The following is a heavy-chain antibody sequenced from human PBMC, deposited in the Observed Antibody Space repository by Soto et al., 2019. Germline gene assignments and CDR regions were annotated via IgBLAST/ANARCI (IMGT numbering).Heavy chain of an antibody. CDR1: GFTFSSYA. V-gene: IGHV3-23*01. D-gene: IGHD2-2*02. Sequence: AGGSLRLSCAASGFTFSSYAMSWVRQAPGKGLEWVSAISGSGGSTYYADSVKGRFTISRDNSKNTLYLQMNSLRAEDTAVYYCAKDQSPYCSSTSCYKYYYYGMDVWGQGTTVTVSS. J-gene: IGHJ6*02. CDR2: ISGSGGST. CDR3: AKDQSPYCSSTSCYKYYYYGMDV.